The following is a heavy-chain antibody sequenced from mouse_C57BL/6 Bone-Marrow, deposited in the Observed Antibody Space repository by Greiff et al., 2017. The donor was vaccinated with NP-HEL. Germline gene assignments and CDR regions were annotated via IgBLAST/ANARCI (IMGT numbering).Heavy chain of an antibody. J-gene: IGHJ1*03. D-gene: IGHD1-1*01. CDR3: ARSTTVGDWYFDV. V-gene: IGHV1-7*01. CDR2: INPSSGYT. CDR1: GYTFTSYW. Sequence: QVQLKESGAELAKPGASVKLSCKASGYTFTSYWMHWVKQRPGQGLEWIGYINPSSGYTKYNQKFKDKATLTADKSSSTAYMQLSSLTYEDSAVYYCARSTTVGDWYFDVWGTGTTVTVSS.